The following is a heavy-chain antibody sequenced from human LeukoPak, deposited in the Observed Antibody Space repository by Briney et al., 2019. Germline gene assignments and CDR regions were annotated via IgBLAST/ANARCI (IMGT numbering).Heavy chain of an antibody. V-gene: IGHV4-4*07. D-gene: IGHD2-2*01. Sequence: PSETLSLTCTVSGGSIRSYYWNWIRQPAGKGLEWIGRMHTSGSTNYNPSLKSRLTMSVDTSKNQFSLKMRSVTAADTAVYYCARTIVVVPAAENGYYFDYWGQGTLVTVSS. CDR3: ARTIVVVPAAENGYYFDY. CDR1: GGSIRSYY. J-gene: IGHJ4*02. CDR2: MHTSGST.